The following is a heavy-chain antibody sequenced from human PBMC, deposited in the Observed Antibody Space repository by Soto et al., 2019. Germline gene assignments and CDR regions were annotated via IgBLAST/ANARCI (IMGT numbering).Heavy chain of an antibody. CDR3: ARDLGTTFAGPPTRETYVWLVP. V-gene: IGHV1-69*01. Sequence: QVQLVQSGAEVKRTGSSVKLSCKASGGTFTYYGISWVRQAPGQGLEWMGGIIPFIGPATYAQKVQGRGTITADQSTSTAYMEVSSLGSEDTALHDCARDLGTTFAGPPTRETYVWLVPCVQGTLVTVSA. CDR2: IIPFIGPA. J-gene: IGHJ5*02. CDR1: GGTFTYYG. D-gene: IGHD6-19*01.